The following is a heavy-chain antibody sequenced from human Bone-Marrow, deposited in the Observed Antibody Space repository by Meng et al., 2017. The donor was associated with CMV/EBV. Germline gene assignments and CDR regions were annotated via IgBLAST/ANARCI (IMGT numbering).Heavy chain of an antibody. CDR3: ARNHGKTDFDY. CDR1: GGSISSSSW. V-gene: IGHV4-4*02. CDR2: IYHSGST. D-gene: IGHD1-14*01. J-gene: IGHJ4*02. Sequence: LTCAVSGGSISSSSWWRWVRQPPGKGLEWIGEIYHSGSTNYNPSLKSRVTISVDKSKSQFSLKLSSVTAADTAVYYCARNHGKTDFDYWGQGTLVTVSS.